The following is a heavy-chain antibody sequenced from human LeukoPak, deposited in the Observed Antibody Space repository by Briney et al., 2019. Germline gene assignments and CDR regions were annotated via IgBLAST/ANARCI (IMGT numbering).Heavy chain of an antibody. CDR1: GFTFSSYA. CDR2: ISGSGGST. D-gene: IGHD3-10*01. CDR3: AKDGMVRGVKPYYFDY. Sequence: GGSLRLSCAASGFTFSSYAMSWVRQAPGKGPEWVSAISGSGGSTYYADSVKGRFTISRDNSKNTLYLQMNSLRAEDTAVYYCAKDGMVRGVKPYYFDYWGQGTLVTVSS. V-gene: IGHV3-23*01. J-gene: IGHJ4*02.